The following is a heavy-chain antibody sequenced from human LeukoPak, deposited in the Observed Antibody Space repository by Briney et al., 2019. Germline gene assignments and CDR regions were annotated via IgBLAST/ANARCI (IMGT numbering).Heavy chain of an antibody. V-gene: IGHV3-74*01. CDR1: GFTFSGYW. CDR2: IKSDGSFT. Sequence: GGSLTLSCAAAGFTFSGYWMHWVRQAPGEGLVWVSCIKSDGSFTSIAGSANSRITTSRDNAKNTVYLQMNSLRAEDTAVYYCVRDNRSYNFDYWGQGALVTVSS. D-gene: IGHD1-26*01. CDR3: VRDNRSYNFDY. J-gene: IGHJ4*02.